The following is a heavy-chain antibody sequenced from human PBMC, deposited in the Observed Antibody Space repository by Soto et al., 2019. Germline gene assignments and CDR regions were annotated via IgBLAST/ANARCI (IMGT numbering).Heavy chain of an antibody. CDR2: ISYDGSNK. CDR1: GFTFSSYA. Sequence: GGSLRLSCAASGFTFSSYAMHWVRQAPGKGLEWVAVISYDGSNKYYADSVKGRFTISRDNSKNTLYLQMNSLRAEDTAVYYCARDRPLYYYYGMDVWGQGTTVTVSS. V-gene: IGHV3-30-3*01. CDR3: ARDRPLYYYYGMDV. J-gene: IGHJ6*02.